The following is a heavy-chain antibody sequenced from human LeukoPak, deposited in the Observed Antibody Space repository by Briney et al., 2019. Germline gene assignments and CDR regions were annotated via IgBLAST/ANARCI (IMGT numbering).Heavy chain of an antibody. D-gene: IGHD1-20*01. Sequence: GSSVKVSCTASGGTSSSYTISWVRQAPGQGLEWMGRIIPILGIANYAQKFQGRVTITADKSTSTAYMELSSLRSEDTAVYYCARVSITGTTGFDPWGQGTLVTVSS. CDR2: IIPILGIA. CDR3: ARVSITGTTGFDP. CDR1: GGTSSSYT. J-gene: IGHJ5*02. V-gene: IGHV1-69*02.